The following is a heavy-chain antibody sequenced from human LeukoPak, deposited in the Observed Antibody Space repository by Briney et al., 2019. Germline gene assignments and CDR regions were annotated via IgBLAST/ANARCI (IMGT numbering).Heavy chain of an antibody. J-gene: IGHJ4*02. CDR2: IWYDGSNK. CDR3: ARSKNSGYDYGFDY. D-gene: IGHD5-12*01. CDR1: GFTFNNYG. V-gene: IGHV3-33*01. Sequence: GGSLRLSCAASGFTFNNYGMHWVRQAPGKGLEWVAVIWYDGSNKYYADSVKGRFIISRDNSKNTLYLQMNSLRDEDTAVYYCARSKNSGYDYGFDYWGQGTLVTVSS.